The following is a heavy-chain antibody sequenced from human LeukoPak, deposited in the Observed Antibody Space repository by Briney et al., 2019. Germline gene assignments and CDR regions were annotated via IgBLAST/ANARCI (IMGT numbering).Heavy chain of an antibody. J-gene: IGHJ4*02. V-gene: IGHV3-20*04. CDR3: AKDGQHGYSYGYMDY. D-gene: IGHD5-18*01. Sequence: GGPLRLSCAASGFTFDDYGMSWVRQAPGKGLEWVSGINWNGGSTGYADSVKGRFTISRDNSKNTLYLQMNSLRAEDTAMYYCAKDGQHGYSYGYMDYWGQGTLVTVSS. CDR2: INWNGGST. CDR1: GFTFDDYG.